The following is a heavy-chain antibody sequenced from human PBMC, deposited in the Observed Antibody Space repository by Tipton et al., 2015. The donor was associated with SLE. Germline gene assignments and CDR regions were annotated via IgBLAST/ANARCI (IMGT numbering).Heavy chain of an antibody. CDR3: ARAPGLERSYYYYYYMDV. V-gene: IGHV4-38-2*02. Sequence: TLSLTCTVSGSSVSSAYYWGWIRQTPGKGLEWIGNIYHSGSTYYNPSLKSRVTISVDTSKNQFSLKLRSVTAADTAVYYCARAPGLERSYYYYYYMDVWDKGTTVTVSS. D-gene: IGHD1-1*01. J-gene: IGHJ6*03. CDR2: IYHSGST. CDR1: GSSVSSAYY.